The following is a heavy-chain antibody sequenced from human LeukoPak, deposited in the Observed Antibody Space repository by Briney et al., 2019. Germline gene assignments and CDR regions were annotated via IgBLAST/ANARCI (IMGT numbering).Heavy chain of an antibody. CDR3: ARLGDYAGNPFDY. CDR2: INSDGSST. CDR1: GFIFSTYW. J-gene: IGHJ4*02. D-gene: IGHD4-17*01. V-gene: IGHV3-74*01. Sequence: GGSLRLSCAASGFIFSTYWMHWVRQAPGKGLVWVSRINSDGSSTSYADSVKGRFAISRDNAKNTVFLQMNSLRAEDTAVYYCARLGDYAGNPFDYWGQGTLVTVSS.